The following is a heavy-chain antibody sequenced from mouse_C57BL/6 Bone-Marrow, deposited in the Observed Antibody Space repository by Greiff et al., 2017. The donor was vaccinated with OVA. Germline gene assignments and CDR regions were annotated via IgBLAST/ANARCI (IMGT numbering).Heavy chain of an antibody. Sequence: QVQLQQPGAELVKPGASVKLSCKASGYTFTSYWITWVKQSPGQGLEWIGDIYPGSGSPNYTEKFKCKATLTVNTSSSAAYMQLSGLTSENSAVYDGARFITTVVAYWYFDVWGTGTTVTVSS. D-gene: IGHD1-1*01. CDR2: IYPGSGSP. V-gene: IGHV1-55*01. CDR3: ARFITTVVAYWYFDV. CDR1: GYTFTSYW. J-gene: IGHJ1*03.